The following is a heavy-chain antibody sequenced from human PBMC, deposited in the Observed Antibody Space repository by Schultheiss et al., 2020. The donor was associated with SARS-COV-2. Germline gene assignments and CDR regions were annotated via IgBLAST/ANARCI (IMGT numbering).Heavy chain of an antibody. D-gene: IGHD5-12*01. CDR2: TYYRSKWYN. Sequence: SETLSLTCAISGDSVSSNSAAWNWIRQSPSRGLEWLGRTYYRSKWYNDYAVSVKSRITINPDTSKNQFSLQLSSVTAADTAVYYCARADPTIHYYYMDVWGKGTTVTVSS. V-gene: IGHV6-1*01. J-gene: IGHJ6*03. CDR3: ARADPTIHYYYMDV. CDR1: GDSVSSNSAA.